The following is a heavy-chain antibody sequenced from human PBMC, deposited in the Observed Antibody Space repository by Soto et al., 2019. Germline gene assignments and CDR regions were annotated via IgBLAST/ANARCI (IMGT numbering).Heavy chain of an antibody. CDR2: ISYDGSNK. J-gene: IGHJ4*02. Sequence: QVQLVESGGGVVQPGRSLRLSCAASGFTFSSYGMHWVRQAPGKGLEWVAVISYDGSNKYYADSVKGRFTISRDNSKNTLYLQMNSLRAEGTDLYYCAKDKPHEHRGSYQYYEGNGFDYWGQGTLVTVSS. CDR3: AKDKPHEHRGSYQYYEGNGFDY. V-gene: IGHV3-30*18. CDR1: GFTFSSYG. D-gene: IGHD1-26*01.